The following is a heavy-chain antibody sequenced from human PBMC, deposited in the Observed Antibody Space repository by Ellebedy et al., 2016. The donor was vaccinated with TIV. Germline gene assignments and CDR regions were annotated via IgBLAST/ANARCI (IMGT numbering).Heavy chain of an antibody. CDR3: ARRGSYGDYAVQINNWFDP. V-gene: IGHV3-7*01. CDR1: GFSFRSYW. Sequence: GESLKISCAASGFSFRSYWMSWVRQAPGKGLEWVANIYHGGSQQYYVDSVKGRFTISRDNAKNLLYLQMVSLRAEDTAVYYCARRGSYGDYAVQINNWFDPWGRGTLVTVSS. J-gene: IGHJ5*02. D-gene: IGHD4-17*01. CDR2: IYHGGSQQ.